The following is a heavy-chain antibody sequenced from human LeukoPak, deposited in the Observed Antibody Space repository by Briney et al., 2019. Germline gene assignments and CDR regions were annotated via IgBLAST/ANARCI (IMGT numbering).Heavy chain of an antibody. Sequence: GGSLRLSCAASGFTFDDYAMHWVRQAPGKGLEWVSGISWNSGSIGYADSVKGRFTISRDNSKNTLYLQMNSLRAEDTAVYYCAKEQRRSYGYSTAGPFDYWGQGTLVTVSS. D-gene: IGHD6-13*01. V-gene: IGHV3-9*01. CDR2: ISWNSGSI. J-gene: IGHJ4*02. CDR1: GFTFDDYA. CDR3: AKEQRRSYGYSTAGPFDY.